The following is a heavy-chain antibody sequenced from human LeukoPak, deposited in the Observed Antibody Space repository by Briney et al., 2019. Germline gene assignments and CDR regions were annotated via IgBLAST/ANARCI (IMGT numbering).Heavy chain of an antibody. Sequence: SQTLSLTRPVSGGSISSSCCSSIRQPAGKGLEWIGHIYSSGSTNYNPSLKSRITMSVDTSKNHFSLKLSSVTAADTAVYYCASLNPAQDAFNIWGQGTMVTVSS. J-gene: IGHJ3*02. CDR1: GGSISSSC. V-gene: IGHV4-4*07. CDR3: ASLNPAQDAFNI. CDR2: IYSSGST.